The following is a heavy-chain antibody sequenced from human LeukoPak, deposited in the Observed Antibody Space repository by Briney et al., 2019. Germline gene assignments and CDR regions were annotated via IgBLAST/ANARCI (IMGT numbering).Heavy chain of an antibody. CDR3: ARLYTWFDP. CDR2: INHSGST. Sequence: SETLSLTCAVYGGSFSGYYWSWIRQPPGKGLERIGEINHSGSTNYNPSLKSRVTISVDTSKNQFSLKLSSVTAADTAVYYCARLYTWFDPWGQGTLVTVSS. CDR1: GGSFSGYY. V-gene: IGHV4-34*01. J-gene: IGHJ5*02.